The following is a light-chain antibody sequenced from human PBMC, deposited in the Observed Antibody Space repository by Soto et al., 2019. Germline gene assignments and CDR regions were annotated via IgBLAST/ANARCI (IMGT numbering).Light chain of an antibody. J-gene: IGKJ4*01. CDR1: PDISSY. CDR3: QQLRSYPST. CDR2: AAS. V-gene: IGKV1-9*01. Sequence: IQVTQSPSSLSASVGDRVTITCRASPDISSYLAWYQQKPGKAPTLLIYAASTLQSGVPSRFSGSGFGTDFTLTISSLQAEDFASYYCQQLRSYPSTFGGGTKVEIK.